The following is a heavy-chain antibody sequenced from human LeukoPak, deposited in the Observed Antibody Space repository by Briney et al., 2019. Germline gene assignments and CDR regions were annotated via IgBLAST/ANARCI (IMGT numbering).Heavy chain of an antibody. J-gene: IGHJ4*02. V-gene: IGHV5-10-1*01. CDR1: GYSFSSYW. Sequence: GESLKISCQGSGYSFSSYWINWVRQMAGRGLVWVGRIDPSDSYINYSPSFQGHVTISADKSIATAYLQWSSLTASDTAIYYCARPDCSGSGCKLLPFWGQGTLVTVSS. CDR2: IDPSDSYI. D-gene: IGHD3-22*01. CDR3: ARPDCSGSGCKLLPF.